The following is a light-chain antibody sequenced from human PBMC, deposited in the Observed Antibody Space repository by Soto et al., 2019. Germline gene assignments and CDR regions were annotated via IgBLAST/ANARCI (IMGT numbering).Light chain of an antibody. CDR2: KAS. CDR1: QSISGW. J-gene: IGKJ1*01. V-gene: IGKV1-5*03. Sequence: DIQMTQSPSTLSASVGDRVTVTCRASQSISGWLAWYQQKPGKAPKLLIYKASTLKSGVPSRFSGSGSGREFTLTISSLQPDDFATYYCQHYNSYSEAFGQGTKVDI. CDR3: QHYNSYSEA.